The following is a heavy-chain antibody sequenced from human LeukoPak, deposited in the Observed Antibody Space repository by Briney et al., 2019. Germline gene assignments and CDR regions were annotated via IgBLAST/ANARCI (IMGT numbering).Heavy chain of an antibody. J-gene: IGHJ4*02. CDR1: GFTVNYW. V-gene: IGHV3-7*01. Sequence: PGGSLRLSCAASGFTVNYWMSWARQAPGKGLEWVATMTHDGSDEYYLDSVKGRFTISRDSAKNSIDLQMNSLRVEDTSTYYCAKGDLENWGQGTLVTVSS. CDR2: MTHDGSDE. CDR3: AKGDLEN.